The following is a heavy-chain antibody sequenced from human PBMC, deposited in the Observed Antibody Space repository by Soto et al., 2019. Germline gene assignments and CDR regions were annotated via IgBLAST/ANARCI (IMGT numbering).Heavy chain of an antibody. J-gene: IGHJ5*02. D-gene: IGHD3-3*01. CDR2: ISAYNGNT. Sequence: ASVKVSCKASGYTFASYGISWVRQAPGQGLEWMGWISAYNGNTNYAQKLRGRVTMTTDTSTSTAYMELRSLRSDDTAVYYCARSNYYDFWSGYYNWFDPWGQGTLVTVSS. CDR1: GYTFASYG. CDR3: ARSNYYDFWSGYYNWFDP. V-gene: IGHV1-18*04.